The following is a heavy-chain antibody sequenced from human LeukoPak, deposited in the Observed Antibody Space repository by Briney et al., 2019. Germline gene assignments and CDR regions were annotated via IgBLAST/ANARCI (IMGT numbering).Heavy chain of an antibody. V-gene: IGHV3-21*01. CDR3: ERRGPNNSGLDY. CDR2: ITSTSTYI. Sequence: GGSLRLSCAASGFTFSSYTLRWVRQAPGKGLEWVASITSTSTYIYYADSVQGRFAVSRDNAKNSLYLQINSLGAEDTAVFYCERRGPNNSGLDYWGQGTLVTVSS. D-gene: IGHD5-12*01. CDR1: GFTFSSYT. J-gene: IGHJ4*02.